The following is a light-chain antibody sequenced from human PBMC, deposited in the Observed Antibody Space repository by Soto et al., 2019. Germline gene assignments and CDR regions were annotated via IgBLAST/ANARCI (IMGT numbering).Light chain of an antibody. CDR2: GAS. CDR1: QSFSSSY. CDR3: QQYGSSSYT. Sequence: EIVLTQSPGTLPLSPVERATLSCRASQSFSSSYLAWYQPKPGQAPRLLIYGASIRATGIPYRFSGSGSGTDFTLTISRLEPEDIAVYYCQQYGSSSYTFGQGTQLEIK. J-gene: IGKJ2*01. V-gene: IGKV3-20*01.